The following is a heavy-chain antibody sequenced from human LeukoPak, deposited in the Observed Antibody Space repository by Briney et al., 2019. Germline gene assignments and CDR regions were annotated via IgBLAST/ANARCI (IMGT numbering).Heavy chain of an antibody. CDR3: AKRRIVGTTRDAFDI. CDR1: GFTFSSYA. Sequence: GGSLRLSCAASGFTFSSYAMSWVRQAPGKGLEWVSGISGTGGGTYYADFVKGRFTISRDNSKNTLYLQMNSRRAEDTALYYCAKRRIVGTTRDAFDIWGQGTMVTVSS. J-gene: IGHJ3*02. V-gene: IGHV3-23*01. D-gene: IGHD1-26*01. CDR2: ISGTGGGT.